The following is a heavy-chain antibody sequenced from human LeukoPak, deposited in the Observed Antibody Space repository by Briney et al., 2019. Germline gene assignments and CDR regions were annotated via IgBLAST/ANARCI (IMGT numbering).Heavy chain of an antibody. J-gene: IGHJ4*02. V-gene: IGHV4-59*12. D-gene: IGHD6-13*01. CDR3: ARDAAAGTADY. CDR2: IYYSGTT. Sequence: PSETLSLTCAISGGSINNYYWSWIRQPPGKGLEWIGYIYYSGTTNYSPSLNSRVNISLDTAKNQFSLRLSSVTAADTAVYYCARDAAAGTADYWGQGTLVTVSS. CDR1: GGSINNYY.